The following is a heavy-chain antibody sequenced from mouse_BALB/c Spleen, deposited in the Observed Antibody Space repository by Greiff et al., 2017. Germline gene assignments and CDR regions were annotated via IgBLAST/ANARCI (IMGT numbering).Heavy chain of an antibody. CDR3: ARSELGVSYLDY. CDR2: INPSSGYT. J-gene: IGHJ2*01. Sequence: QVQLQQSGAELARPGASVKMSCKASGYTFTSYTMHWVKQRPGQGLEGIGYINPSSGYTNYNQKFKDKATLTADKSSSTAYMQLSSLTSEDSAVYYCARSELGVSYLDYWGQGTTLTVSS. CDR1: GYTFTSYT. V-gene: IGHV1-4*01. D-gene: IGHD4-1*01.